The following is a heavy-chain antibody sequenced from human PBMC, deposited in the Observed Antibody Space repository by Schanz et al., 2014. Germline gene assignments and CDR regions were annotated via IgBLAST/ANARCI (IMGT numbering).Heavy chain of an antibody. CDR1: GYTFTGHY. D-gene: IGHD5-12*01. CDR2: INPNSGAT. V-gene: IGHV1-2*02. Sequence: QLVQSGSEFRKPGASVKVSCKASGYTFTGHYMHWVRQAPGQGLEWLGWINPNSGATSSAQKFQGRVTMTRDTSSSTVYMQLSSLTSDDTAIYYCARVTTGYDSWGQGTLVTVSS. J-gene: IGHJ4*02. CDR3: ARVTTGYDS.